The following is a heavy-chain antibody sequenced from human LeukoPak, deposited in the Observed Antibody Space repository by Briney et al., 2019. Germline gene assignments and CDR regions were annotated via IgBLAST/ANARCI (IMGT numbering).Heavy chain of an antibody. D-gene: IGHD2-2*01. V-gene: IGHV3-33*01. CDR1: GFTFSSYG. CDR3: ARGGHCSTTSCSNYDGMDV. J-gene: IGHJ6*02. Sequence: PGGYLRLSCAASGFTFSSYGMHWVRQAPGKGLEWVAATWYDGSHKYYADSVKGRFTISRDNSKNTLYLQMNSLRAEDTAVYFCARGGHCSTTSCSNYDGMDVWGRGTTLTVSS. CDR2: TWYDGSHK.